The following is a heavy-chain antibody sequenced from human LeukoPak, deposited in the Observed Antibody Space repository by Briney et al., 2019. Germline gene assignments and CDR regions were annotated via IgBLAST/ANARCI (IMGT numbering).Heavy chain of an antibody. V-gene: IGHV3-20*04. Sequence: GGSLRLSCAASGFTFDDYGMSWVRQAPGKGLEWVSGINWNGGSTGYADSVKGRFTISRDNSKNTLYLQMNSLRAEDTAVYYCAKDLTIFGVVTEIWGQGTLVTVSS. CDR3: AKDLTIFGVVTEI. J-gene: IGHJ4*02. CDR1: GFTFDDYG. CDR2: INWNGGST. D-gene: IGHD3-3*01.